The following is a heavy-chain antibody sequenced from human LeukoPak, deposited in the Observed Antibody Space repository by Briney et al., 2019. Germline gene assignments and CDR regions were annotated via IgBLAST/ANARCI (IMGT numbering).Heavy chain of an antibody. CDR2: ISGSGGST. D-gene: IGHD3-22*01. V-gene: IGHV3-23*01. J-gene: IGHJ4*02. Sequence: LTGGSLRLSCAASGFTFSSYAMSWVRQAPGKGLERVSAISGSGGSTYYADSGKGRFTISRDHSKHTLYLQMNSLRAEDTAVYYCAKGAADYYDSSGYYGIDYWRQGTLVTVSS. CDR3: AKGAADYYDSSGYYGIDY. CDR1: GFTFSSYA.